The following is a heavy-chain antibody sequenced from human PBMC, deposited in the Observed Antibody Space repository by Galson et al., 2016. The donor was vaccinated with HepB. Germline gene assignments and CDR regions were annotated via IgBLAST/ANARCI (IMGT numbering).Heavy chain of an antibody. Sequence: SLRLSCAASGVTVSNNYMSWVRQAPGRGLEWVSVIYSGGDTYYADSVKGRITISRDNFENTVYLQMNSLRAEDTAIYYCARDTWTWNGGQGTLVTVSS. CDR1: GVTVSNNY. CDR3: ARDTWTWN. CDR2: IYSGGDT. J-gene: IGHJ4*02. D-gene: IGHD3/OR15-3a*01. V-gene: IGHV3-66*01.